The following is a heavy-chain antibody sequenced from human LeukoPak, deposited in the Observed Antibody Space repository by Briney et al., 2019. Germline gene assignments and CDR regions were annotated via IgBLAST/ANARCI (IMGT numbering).Heavy chain of an antibody. V-gene: IGHV3-53*01. CDR2: IYSGGGT. Sequence: PGGSLRLSCAASGFTVNSNYIHWVRQAPGKGLEWVSVIYSGGGTLYADSVKGRFTISRDNSKNTLDLQMTGLRAEDTAVYYCARERGRGRDSPWFDYWGQGTLVTVSS. D-gene: IGHD1-26*01. CDR1: GFTVNSNY. J-gene: IGHJ4*02. CDR3: ARERGRGRDSPWFDY.